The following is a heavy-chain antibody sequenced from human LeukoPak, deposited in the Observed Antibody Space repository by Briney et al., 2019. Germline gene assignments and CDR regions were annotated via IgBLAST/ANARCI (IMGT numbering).Heavy chain of an antibody. D-gene: IGHD2-21*02. V-gene: IGHV3-53*01. CDR3: TRGGGAFCGSDCHRTFDY. CDR2: IYSGGNT. CDR1: GLTVSSDY. Sequence: GVLRLSCAASGLTVSSDYMSWVRQAPGRGLEWVSTIYSGGNTYYADSVKGRFIISRDNSENILYLQMNSLRADDTALYYCTRGGGAFCGSDCHRTFDYWGQGTLVTVSS. J-gene: IGHJ4*02.